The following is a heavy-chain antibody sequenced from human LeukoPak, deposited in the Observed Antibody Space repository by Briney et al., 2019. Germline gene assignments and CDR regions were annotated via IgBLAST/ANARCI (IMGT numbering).Heavy chain of an antibody. CDR2: ISYDGSNK. V-gene: IGHV3-30*18. Sequence: GGSLRLSCAASGFTFSSYAMSWVRQAPGKGLEWVAVISYDGSNKYYADSVKGRFTISRDNSKNTLYLQMNSLRAEDTAVYYCAKAMNRYGDKEGNYYYYMDVWGKGTTVTVSS. CDR1: GFTFSSYA. CDR3: AKAMNRYGDKEGNYYYYMDV. D-gene: IGHD4-17*01. J-gene: IGHJ6*03.